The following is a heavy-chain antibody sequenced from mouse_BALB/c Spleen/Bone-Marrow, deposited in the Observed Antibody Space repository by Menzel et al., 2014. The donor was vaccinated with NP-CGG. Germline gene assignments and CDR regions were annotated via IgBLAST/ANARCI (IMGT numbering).Heavy chain of an antibody. CDR2: IRNKANGYTT. V-gene: IGHV7-3*02. CDR1: GFTFTDYY. Sequence: EVKLVESGGGLVQPGGSLRLSCATSGFTFTDYYMNWVRQPPGKALEWLVFIRNKANGYTTEYSASVKGRFTISRDNSQSILYLQMNTLRAEDSATYYCARDSRSTVSHFDYWGQGTTLTVSS. J-gene: IGHJ2*01. CDR3: ARDSRSTVSHFDY. D-gene: IGHD1-1*01.